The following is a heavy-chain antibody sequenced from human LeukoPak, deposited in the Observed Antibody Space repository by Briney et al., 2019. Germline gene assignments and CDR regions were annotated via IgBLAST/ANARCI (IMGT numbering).Heavy chain of an antibody. V-gene: IGHV4-34*01. D-gene: IGHD3-10*01. J-gene: IGHJ4*02. CDR1: GGSFSGYY. CDR3: ARGSLRITMVRGVIIAFIFDY. Sequence: SETLSLTCAVYGGSFSGYYWSWIRQPPGKGLERIGESNHSGSTNYNPSLKSRVTISVDTSKNQFSLKLSSVTAADTAVYYCARGSLRITMVRGVIIAFIFDYWGQGTLVTVSS. CDR2: SNHSGST.